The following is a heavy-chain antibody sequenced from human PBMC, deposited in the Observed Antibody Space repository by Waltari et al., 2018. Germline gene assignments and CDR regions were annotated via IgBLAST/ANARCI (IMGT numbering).Heavy chain of an antibody. CDR3: AKSRGFEY. Sequence: EVQLVESGGGLVQPGGSLRLSCAVFGFTFSRYWMNWVRQTQGKGLEWVANINYDGRQKYYVDSVKGRFAISRDNAKNSVYLQMNSLRVEDTAVYYCAKSRGFEYWGQGALITVSS. V-gene: IGHV3-7*01. CDR1: GFTFSRYW. J-gene: IGHJ4*02. CDR2: INYDGRQK. D-gene: IGHD3-10*01.